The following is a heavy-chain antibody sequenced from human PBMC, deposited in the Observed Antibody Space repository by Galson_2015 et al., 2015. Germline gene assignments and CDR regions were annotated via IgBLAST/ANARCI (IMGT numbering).Heavy chain of an antibody. CDR1: GFTFSSYW. V-gene: IGHV3-7*01. Sequence: SLRLSCAASGFTFSSYWMSWVRQAPGKGLEWVANIKQGGSEKYYVDSVKGRFTISRDNAKNSLYLQMNSLRAEDTAVYYCASRAYIWGSYRYYYFQHWGQGTLVTVSS. CDR2: IKQGGSEK. CDR3: ASRAYIWGSYRYYYFQH. J-gene: IGHJ1*01. D-gene: IGHD3-16*02.